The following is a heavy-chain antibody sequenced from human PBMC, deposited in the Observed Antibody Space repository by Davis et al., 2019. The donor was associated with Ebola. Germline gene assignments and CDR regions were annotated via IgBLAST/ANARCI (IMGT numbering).Heavy chain of an antibody. D-gene: IGHD2-2*02. CDR2: INHSGST. CDR3: ARGHPELLYLDYYYGMDV. J-gene: IGHJ6*02. CDR1: GGSFSGYY. V-gene: IGHV4-34*01. Sequence: MPSETLSLTCAVYGGSFSGYYWSWIRQPPGKGLEWIGEINHSGSTNYNPSLKSRVTISVDTSKNQFSLNLSSVTAADTAVYYCARGHPELLYLDYYYGMDVWGQGTTVTVSS.